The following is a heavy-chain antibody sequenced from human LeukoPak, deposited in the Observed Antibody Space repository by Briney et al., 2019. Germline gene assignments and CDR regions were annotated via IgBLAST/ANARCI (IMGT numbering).Heavy chain of an antibody. J-gene: IGHJ4*02. CDR1: GGSISSGGYS. Sequence: PSQTLSLTCAVSGGSISSGGYSWSWIRHPPGKGLEWIGYIYHSGSTYYNPSLKSRVTISVDRSKNQFSLKLSSVTAADTAVYYCARGSSSPGLDYFDYWGQGTLVTVSS. V-gene: IGHV4-30-2*01. CDR3: ARGSSSPGLDYFDY. CDR2: IYHSGST. D-gene: IGHD6-13*01.